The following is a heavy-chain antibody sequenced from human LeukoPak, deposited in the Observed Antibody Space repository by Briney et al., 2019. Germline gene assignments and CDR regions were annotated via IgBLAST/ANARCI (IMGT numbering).Heavy chain of an antibody. J-gene: IGHJ4*02. V-gene: IGHV3-49*03. CDR3: TRPFSGIAVAGTGFDY. CDR1: GFTFGDYA. D-gene: IGHD6-19*01. Sequence: PGGSLRLSCRASGFTFGDYAMSWFRQAPGKGLEWVGFIRSKAYGGTTEYAAAVKGRFTISRDDSKSIAYLQMNSLKTEDTAVYYCTRPFSGIAVAGTGFDYWGQGTLVTVSS. CDR2: IRSKAYGGTT.